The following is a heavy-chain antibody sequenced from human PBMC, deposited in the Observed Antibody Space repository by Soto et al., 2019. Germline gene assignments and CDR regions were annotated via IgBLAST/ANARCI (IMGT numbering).Heavy chain of an antibody. V-gene: IGHV1-24*01. CDR3: AATMIVVVITGAFDI. CDR2: FDPEDGET. CDR1: GYTLTELS. D-gene: IGHD3-22*01. J-gene: IGHJ3*02. Sequence: GASVKVSCKVSGYTLTELSMHWVRQAPGKGLEWMGGFDPEDGETIYAQKFQGRVTMTEDTSTGTAYMELSSLRSEDTAVYYCAATMIVVVITGAFDIWGQGTMVTVSS.